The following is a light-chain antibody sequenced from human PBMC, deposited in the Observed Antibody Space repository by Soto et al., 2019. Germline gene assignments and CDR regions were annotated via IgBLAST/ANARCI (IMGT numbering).Light chain of an antibody. J-gene: IGLJ2*01. Sequence: QCMVNQPPSASGTRGRRFPISCAGKISSFRTNAVIRYQQLPGSAPKLLMYSNNQRPSGVPDRFSGSKYGTSASLAISGLQSEDAADYYCATWDDSLKSVVFGGGTKVTVL. V-gene: IGLV1-44*01. CDR1: ISSFRTNA. CDR2: SNN. CDR3: ATWDDSLKSVV.